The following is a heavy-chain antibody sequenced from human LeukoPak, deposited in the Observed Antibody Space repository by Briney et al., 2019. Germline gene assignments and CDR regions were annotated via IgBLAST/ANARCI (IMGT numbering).Heavy chain of an antibody. CDR3: AKAGAVVVVAAKYFDY. CDR1: VLTFSSYA. V-gene: IGHV3-23*01. Sequence: GGSLRLACAASVLTFSSYAMSWVRQAPEKGLEWVSDSGSGGSTYYADSVKGRFTISRDNSKNTLYLQMNSLRAEDTAVYYCAKAGAVVVVAAKYFDYWGQGTLVTVSS. J-gene: IGHJ4*02. CDR2: SGSGGST. D-gene: IGHD2-15*01.